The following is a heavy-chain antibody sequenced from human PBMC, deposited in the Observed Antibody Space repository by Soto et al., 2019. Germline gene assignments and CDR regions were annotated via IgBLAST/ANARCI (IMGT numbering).Heavy chain of an antibody. V-gene: IGHV3-30-3*01. CDR2: ISYDGSNK. CDR1: GFTFSSYA. J-gene: IGHJ4*02. CDR3: ARDSD. Sequence: QVQLVESGGGVVQPGRSLRLSCAASGFTFSSYAMHWVRQAPGKGLEWVAVISYDGSNKYYADSVKSRFTISRDNSKNTLYLQMNSLRAEDTAVYYCARDSDWGQGTLVTVSS.